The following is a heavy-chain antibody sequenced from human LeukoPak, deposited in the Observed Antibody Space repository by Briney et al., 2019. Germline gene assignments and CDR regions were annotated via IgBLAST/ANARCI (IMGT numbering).Heavy chain of an antibody. Sequence: ASVKVSCRASGYTFTSYDINWVRQATGQGLERMGWMNPNSGSTGYAQKFQGRVTITRNTSISTAYMELSGLRSEDTAVYYCARGRSTGYPYYFEYWGQGTLVTVPS. CDR1: GYTFTSYD. J-gene: IGHJ4*02. D-gene: IGHD5-12*01. V-gene: IGHV1-8*03. CDR3: ARGRSTGYPYYFEY. CDR2: MNPNSGST.